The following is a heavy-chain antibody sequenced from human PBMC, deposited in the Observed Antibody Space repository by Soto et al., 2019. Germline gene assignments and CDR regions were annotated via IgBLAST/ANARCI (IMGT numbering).Heavy chain of an antibody. CDR3: ARGVQDIVVVPAARYYYYGMDV. Sequence: QVQLVQSWAEVKKPGSSVKVSCKASGGTFSSYAISWVRQAPGQGLEWMGGIIPIFGTANYAQKFQGRVTITADESTSTAYMELSSLRSEDTAVYYCARGVQDIVVVPAARYYYYGMDVWGQGTTVTVSS. J-gene: IGHJ6*02. CDR1: GGTFSSYA. V-gene: IGHV1-69*01. CDR2: IIPIFGTA. D-gene: IGHD2-2*01.